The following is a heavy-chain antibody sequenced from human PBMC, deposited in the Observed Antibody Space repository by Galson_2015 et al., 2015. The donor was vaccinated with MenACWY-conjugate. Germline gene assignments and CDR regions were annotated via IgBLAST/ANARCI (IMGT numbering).Heavy chain of an antibody. J-gene: IGHJ4*02. Sequence: SVKVSCKASGGTFSSYAISWVRQAPGQGLEWLGGIIPIFGTANYAQKFQGRVTITAAESTSTAYMELSSLRSEDTAVYYCARDIGSGSFSYWGQGTLVTVSS. CDR3: ARDIGSGSFSY. CDR1: GGTFSSYA. CDR2: IIPIFGTA. D-gene: IGHD3-10*01. V-gene: IGHV1-69*13.